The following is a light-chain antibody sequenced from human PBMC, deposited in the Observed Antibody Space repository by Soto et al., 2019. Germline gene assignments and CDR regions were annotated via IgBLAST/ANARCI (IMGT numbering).Light chain of an antibody. CDR2: KVS. J-gene: IGKJ2*01. V-gene: IGKV2-30*02. CDR3: MQGTLWPFT. Sequence: DVVMTQSPLSLPVTLGQPASISCRSSQSLVHSDGNTYLNWFQQRPGQSPRRLIYKVSTRDSGVPDRFSGSGSGTDFTLRIISVEAEDVGVYYCMQGTLWPFTFGQGTKLEIK. CDR1: QSLVHSDGNTY.